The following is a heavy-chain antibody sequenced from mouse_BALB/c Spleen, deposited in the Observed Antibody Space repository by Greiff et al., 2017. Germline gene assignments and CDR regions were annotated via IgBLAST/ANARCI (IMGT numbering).Heavy chain of an antibody. J-gene: IGHJ2*01. CDR1: GFSLTSYD. CDR2: IWTGGGT. D-gene: IGHD2-2*01. CDR3: VRDKGEGLRDY. V-gene: IGHV2-9-2*01. Sequence: VMLVESGPGLVAPSQSLSITCTVSGFSLTSYDISWIRQPPGKGLEWLGVIWTGGGTNYNSAFMSRLSISKDNSKSQVFLKMNSLQTDDTAIYYCVRDKGEGLRDYWGQGTTLTVSS.